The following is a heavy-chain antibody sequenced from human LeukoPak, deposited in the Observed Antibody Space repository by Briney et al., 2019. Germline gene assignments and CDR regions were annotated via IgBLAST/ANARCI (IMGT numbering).Heavy chain of an antibody. CDR1: GYSFTSYW. J-gene: IGHJ3*02. D-gene: IGHD5-12*01. CDR2: IYPADSDT. Sequence: GESLKISSKGSGYSFTSYWIGWVRQMPGKDLEWMRIIYPADSDTRYSPSFEGQVTIAADKSISTAYLQWSSLKASDTAMYYCARFNYGSAYAAGSAFDIWGQGTMVTVSS. CDR3: ARFNYGSAYAAGSAFDI. V-gene: IGHV5-51*01.